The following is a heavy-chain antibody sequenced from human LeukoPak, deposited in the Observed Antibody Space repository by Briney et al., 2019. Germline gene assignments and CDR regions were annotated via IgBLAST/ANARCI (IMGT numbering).Heavy chain of an antibody. Sequence: ASVKVSCKASGYTFTNYGISWVRQAPGQGLEWMGWISVYNGNTNYAQKLQGRVTMTTDTSTSIAYMELRSLRSDDTAVYYCARLWIAVASKLISFDYWGQGTLVTVSS. D-gene: IGHD6-19*01. J-gene: IGHJ4*02. CDR3: ARLWIAVASKLISFDY. CDR2: ISVYNGNT. V-gene: IGHV1-18*01. CDR1: GYTFTNYG.